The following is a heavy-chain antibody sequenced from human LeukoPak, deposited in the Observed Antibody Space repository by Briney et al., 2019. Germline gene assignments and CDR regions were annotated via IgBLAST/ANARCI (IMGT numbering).Heavy chain of an antibody. CDR3: ARGCSGGSCYSKAAGIDY. Sequence: SVKVSCKASGGTFSSYAISWVRQAPGQGLEWMGGIIPIFGTANYAQKFQGRVTITADESTSTAYMELSSLRSEDTVVYYCARGCSGGSCYSKAAGIDYWGQGTLVTVSS. J-gene: IGHJ4*02. D-gene: IGHD2-15*01. CDR2: IIPIFGTA. V-gene: IGHV1-69*13. CDR1: GGTFSSYA.